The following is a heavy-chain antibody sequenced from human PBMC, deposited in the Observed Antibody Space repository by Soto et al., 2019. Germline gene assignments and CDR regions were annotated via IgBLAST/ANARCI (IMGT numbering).Heavy chain of an antibody. CDR1: GGSISSYY. CDR3: AGGRTGYYDILTGYSSYYYYYMDV. J-gene: IGHJ6*03. Sequence: SETLSLTCTVSGGSISSYYWSWIRQPPGKGLEWIGYIYYSGSTNYNPSLKSRVTISVDTSKNQFSLKLSSGTAAETAVYYCAGGRTGYYDILTGYSSYYYYYMDVWGKGTTVTVSS. V-gene: IGHV4-59*01. D-gene: IGHD3-9*01. CDR2: IYYSGST.